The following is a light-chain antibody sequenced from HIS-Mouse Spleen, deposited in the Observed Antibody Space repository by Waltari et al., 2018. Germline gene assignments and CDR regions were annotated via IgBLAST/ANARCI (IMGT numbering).Light chain of an antibody. V-gene: IGLV2-11*01. CDR1: SSDLGGYNP. CDR3: CSYAGSYTVV. CDR2: DVS. J-gene: IGLJ2*01. Sequence: QSALTQPRSVSGSPGQSVTISCTGTSSDLGGYNPVSWYQQHPGKAPKLMIYDVSKRPSGVPDRFSGSKSGNTASLTISGLQAEDEADYYCCSYAGSYTVVFGGGTKLTVL.